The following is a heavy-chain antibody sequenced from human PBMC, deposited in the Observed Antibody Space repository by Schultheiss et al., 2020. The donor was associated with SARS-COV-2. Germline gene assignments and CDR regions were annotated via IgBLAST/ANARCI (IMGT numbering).Heavy chain of an antibody. V-gene: IGHV4-30-4*01. D-gene: IGHD6-19*01. CDR3: ARARLRGVAGD. CDR2: IYYSGST. Sequence: SETLSLTCTVSGGSISSGDYYWSWIRQPPGKGLEWIGYIYYSGSTYYNPSLKSRVTISVDTSKNQFSLKLSSVTAADTAVYYCARARLRGVAGDWGQGTLVTVSS. CDR1: GGSISSGDYY. J-gene: IGHJ4*02.